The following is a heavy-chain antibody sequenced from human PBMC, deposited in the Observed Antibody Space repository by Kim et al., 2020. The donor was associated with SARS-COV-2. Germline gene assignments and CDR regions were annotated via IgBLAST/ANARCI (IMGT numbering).Heavy chain of an antibody. J-gene: IGHJ6*02. CDR1: GFVFMNYA. D-gene: IGHD3-10*01. V-gene: IGHV3-23*01. Sequence: VGSLRLSCDASGFVFMNYAMTWVRQAPGKGLEWVAAISGSGGSTDYVDSVQGRVTISRDTSKETVYLQMSSLRAEDTAVYFCAKSVGEYYYYYGLDVWG. CDR2: ISGSGGST. CDR3: AKSVGEYYYYYGLDV.